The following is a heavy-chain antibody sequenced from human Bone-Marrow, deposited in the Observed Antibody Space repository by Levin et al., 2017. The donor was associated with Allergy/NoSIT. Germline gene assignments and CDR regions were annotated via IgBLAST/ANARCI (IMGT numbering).Heavy chain of an antibody. CDR2: INYNGRT. CDR1: GGSVRSGSYY. CDR3: ARDGGDCSSTSCYVMWFAS. V-gene: IGHV4-61*01. D-gene: IGHD2-2*01. J-gene: IGHJ5*01. Sequence: PSETLSLTCTVSGGSVRSGSYYWSWIRQPPGKGLEWIGYINYNGRTNYNPSLKSRVTISLGTSKNQFSLKLSSVTAADTAVYYCARDGGDCSSTSCYVMWFASWGQGTPVTVSS.